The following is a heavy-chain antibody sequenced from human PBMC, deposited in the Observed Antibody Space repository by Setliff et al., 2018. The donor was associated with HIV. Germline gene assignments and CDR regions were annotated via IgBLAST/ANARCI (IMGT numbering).Heavy chain of an antibody. CDR2: VDYSGDA. Sequence: PSETLSLTCSVSGATIHYHYWSWIRQPPGKGLEWIGYVDYSGDAEYNPSLQSRATISRDPSKNQVSLKLDSATAADTAVYYCTRGPGGTVPKPAEAFDVWGQGTVVTVSS. CDR1: GATIHYHY. CDR3: TRGPGGTVPKPAEAFDV. V-gene: IGHV4-59*11. J-gene: IGHJ3*01. D-gene: IGHD1-7*01.